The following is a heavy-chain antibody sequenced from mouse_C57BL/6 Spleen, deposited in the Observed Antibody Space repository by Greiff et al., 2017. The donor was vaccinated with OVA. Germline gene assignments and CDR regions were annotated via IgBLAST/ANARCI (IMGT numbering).Heavy chain of an antibody. Sequence: QVQLQKPGAELVKPGASVKLSCKASGYTFTSYWMHWVKQRPGQGLEWIGMIHPNSGSTNYNEKFKSKATLTVDKSSSTAYMQLSSLTSEDSAVYYCARGSNLYWYFDVWGTGTTVTVSS. J-gene: IGHJ1*03. CDR1: GYTFTSYW. D-gene: IGHD2-5*01. CDR2: IHPNSGST. CDR3: ARGSNLYWYFDV. V-gene: IGHV1-64*01.